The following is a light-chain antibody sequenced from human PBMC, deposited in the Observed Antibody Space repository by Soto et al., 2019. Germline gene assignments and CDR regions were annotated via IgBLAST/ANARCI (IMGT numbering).Light chain of an antibody. V-gene: IGKV1-5*01. J-gene: IGKJ4*01. Sequence: DIQMTQSPSTLSASVGDRVTITCRASQSLNSLLAWYQQKPGRAPKLLIYDASTLESGVPSRFSGSGSGTEFTLTISSLQTDDFATYYCQQYYSYPPVTFGGGTKVEIK. CDR2: DAS. CDR1: QSLNSL. CDR3: QQYYSYPPVT.